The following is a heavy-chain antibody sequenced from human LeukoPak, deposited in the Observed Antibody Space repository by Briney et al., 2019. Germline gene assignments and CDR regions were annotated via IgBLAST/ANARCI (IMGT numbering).Heavy chain of an antibody. CDR3: ARSRVTMIVVVALKYAFDI. V-gene: IGHV1-8*01. CDR2: MNPNSGNT. J-gene: IGHJ3*02. D-gene: IGHD3-22*01. CDR1: GYTFTSYD. Sequence: ASVKVSCKASGYTFTSYDINWVRQATGQGLEWMGWMNPNSGNTGYAQKFQGRVTMTRNTSISTAYMELSSLRSEDTAVYYCARSRVTMIVVVALKYAFDIWGQGTMVTVSS.